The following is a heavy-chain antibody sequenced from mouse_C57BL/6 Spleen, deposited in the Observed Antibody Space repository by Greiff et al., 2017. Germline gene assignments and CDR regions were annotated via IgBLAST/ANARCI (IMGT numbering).Heavy chain of an antibody. V-gene: IGHV1-72*01. D-gene: IGHD2-1*01. CDR2: IDPNGGCT. Sequence: VKLQQPGAELVKPGASVKLSCKASGYTFTSYWMHWVKQRPGRGLEWIGRIDPNGGCTKYNETFKNKATLTVDKPSSTAYMQLSSLTSEDSAVYYCARRYGNLVGYFDVWGTGTTVTVSS. CDR3: ARRYGNLVGYFDV. CDR1: GYTFTSYW. J-gene: IGHJ1*03.